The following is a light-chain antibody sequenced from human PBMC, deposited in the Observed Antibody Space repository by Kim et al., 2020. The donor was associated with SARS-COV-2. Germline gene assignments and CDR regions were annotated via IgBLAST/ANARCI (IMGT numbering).Light chain of an antibody. CDR1: RCIDNY. V-gene: IGKV1-39*01. J-gene: IGKJ1*01. Sequence: SVRDRGTITCRASRCIDNYVNWYQQKPGRGPKLLIDASSSLQSGVPSRFRGSGSGSDFTLTISSLHPEDFATYYCQQSYSSPQWTFGQGTKVDIK. CDR3: QQSYSSPQWT. CDR2: ASS.